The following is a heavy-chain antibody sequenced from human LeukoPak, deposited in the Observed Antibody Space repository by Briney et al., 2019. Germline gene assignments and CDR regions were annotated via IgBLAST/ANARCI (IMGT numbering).Heavy chain of an antibody. J-gene: IGHJ6*03. V-gene: IGHV1-8*01. Sequence: GASVKVSCKASGYTFTSYDINWVRQATGQGLEWMGWMNPNSGNTGYAQKFQGRVTMTRNTSISTAYMELSSLRSEDTAVYYCARTLFPPGNYYYYYMDVWGKGTTVTVSS. D-gene: IGHD2-21*01. CDR1: GYTFTSYD. CDR2: MNPNSGNT. CDR3: ARTLFPPGNYYYYYMDV.